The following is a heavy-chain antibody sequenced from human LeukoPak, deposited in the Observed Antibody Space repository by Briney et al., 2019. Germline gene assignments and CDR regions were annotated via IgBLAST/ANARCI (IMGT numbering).Heavy chain of an antibody. Sequence: GGSLRLSCAASGFTVSSNYISWVRQAPGKGLEWVSIIYSGGSTFYADSVKGRFSISRDNSKNTVYLQMNSLIAEDTAVHYCARDNFDYWGQGTLVTVSS. CDR3: ARDNFDY. J-gene: IGHJ4*02. CDR2: IYSGGST. V-gene: IGHV3-66*01. CDR1: GFTVSSNY.